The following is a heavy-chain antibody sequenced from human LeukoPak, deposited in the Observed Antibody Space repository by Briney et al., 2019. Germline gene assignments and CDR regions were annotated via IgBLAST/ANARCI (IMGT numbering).Heavy chain of an antibody. CDR2: ISSSSSYI. J-gene: IGHJ4*02. D-gene: IGHD6-19*01. Sequence: GGFLRLSCAASGFTFSSYSMNWVRQAPGKGLEWVSSISSSSSYIYYADSVKGRFTISRDNAKNSLYLQMNSLRAEDTAVYYCARDLGSGWFVFDYWGQGTLVTVSS. V-gene: IGHV3-21*01. CDR1: GFTFSSYS. CDR3: ARDLGSGWFVFDY.